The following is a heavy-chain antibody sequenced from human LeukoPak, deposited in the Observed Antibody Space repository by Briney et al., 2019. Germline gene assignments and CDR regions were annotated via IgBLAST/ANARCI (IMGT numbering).Heavy chain of an antibody. J-gene: IGHJ5*02. CDR2: IDPSDSYT. CDR3: ARQGTAAAKDNWFDP. V-gene: IGHV5-10-1*01. CDR1: GYSFTSYW. D-gene: IGHD6-13*01. Sequence: GESLKISCKGSGYSFTSYWISWVRQMPGKGLEWMGRIDPSDSYTNYSPSFQGHVTISADKSISTAYLQWSSLKASDTAMHYCARQGTAAAKDNWFDPWGQGTLVTVSS.